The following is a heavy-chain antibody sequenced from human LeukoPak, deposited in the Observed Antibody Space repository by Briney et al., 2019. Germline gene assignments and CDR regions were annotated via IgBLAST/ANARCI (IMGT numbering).Heavy chain of an antibody. J-gene: IGHJ4*02. CDR1: GFSFSSYW. CDR3: AHSHEFYFDY. Sequence: PGGSLRLSCEASGFSFSSYWMSWVRQAPGKGLEWVANIKQDGSEKYYVDSVKGRFTISRDNAKNSLYLQMNSLRPEDTAVYYCAHSHEFYFDYWGQGTLVTVSS. D-gene: IGHD1-26*01. V-gene: IGHV3-7*01. CDR2: IKQDGSEK.